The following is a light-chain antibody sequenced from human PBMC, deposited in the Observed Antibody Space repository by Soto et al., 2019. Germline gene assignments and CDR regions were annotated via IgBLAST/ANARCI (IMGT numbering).Light chain of an antibody. CDR1: ESVTDY. V-gene: IGKV3-11*01. CDR2: DVS. CDR3: QQRSDWPWT. Sequence: VLSVSPATLSLSAGERGTLSCRASESVTDYLAWYQQKPGQAPRLLVYDVSNRAAGIPTRFSGGGSGTDFTLTISNVEPEDFAVYYCQQRSDWPWTFGQGSKVDVK. J-gene: IGKJ1*01.